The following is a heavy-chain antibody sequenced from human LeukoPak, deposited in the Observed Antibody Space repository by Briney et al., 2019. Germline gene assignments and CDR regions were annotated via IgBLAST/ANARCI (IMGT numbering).Heavy chain of an antibody. V-gene: IGHV3-33*01. Sequence: GGSLRLSCAASGFTFSSYGMHWVRQAPGKGLEWVAVIWYDGSNKYYAGSVKGRFTISRDNSKNTLYLQMNSLRAEDTAVYYCARDRRCSGGSCYLDYWGQGTLVTVSS. J-gene: IGHJ4*02. CDR1: GFTFSSYG. D-gene: IGHD2-15*01. CDR2: IWYDGSNK. CDR3: ARDRRCSGGSCYLDY.